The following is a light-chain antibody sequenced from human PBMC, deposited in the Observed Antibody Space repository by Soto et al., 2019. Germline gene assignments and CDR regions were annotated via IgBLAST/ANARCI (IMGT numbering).Light chain of an antibody. CDR1: QGISSY. CDR3: HPYYSYPPL. Sequence: AIRMTQSPSSLSASTGDRVTITCRASQGISSYLAWYQQKPGKAPKLLIYAASTLQSGVPSRFSGSGSGTDFTLTISCLQSEDFATYYCHPYYSYPPLLGGRTKADIK. CDR2: AAS. J-gene: IGKJ4*01. V-gene: IGKV1-8*01.